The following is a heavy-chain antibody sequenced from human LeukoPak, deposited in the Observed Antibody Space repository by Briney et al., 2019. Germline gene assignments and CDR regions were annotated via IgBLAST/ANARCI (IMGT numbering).Heavy chain of an antibody. J-gene: IGHJ4*02. D-gene: IGHD3-10*01. Sequence: PGGSLRLSCAASGFTFTNYAMSWVRPAPGKGLEWVSDVSGSGRSTVYADSVKGRFTISRDNSKSMMYLQKDSLGAEDTAVYYCAKDLLHGSGSYSRGVFDYWGQGTLVTVSS. CDR2: VSGSGRST. V-gene: IGHV3-23*01. CDR3: AKDLLHGSGSYSRGVFDY. CDR1: GFTFTNYA.